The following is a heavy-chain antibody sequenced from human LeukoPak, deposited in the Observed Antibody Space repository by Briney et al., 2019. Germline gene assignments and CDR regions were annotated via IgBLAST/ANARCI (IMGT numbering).Heavy chain of an antibody. Sequence: HPGGSLRLSCAASGFPFNAYWMTWVRQAPGKRLEWVANIRQDGDTKYYVDSVKGRFTISRDNAMNSLYLQMNSLRAEDTAIYYCARSLPYGTTWYGRSDFWGQGTLVTVSS. CDR1: GFPFNAYW. J-gene: IGHJ4*02. V-gene: IGHV3-7*03. CDR3: ARSLPYGTTWYGRSDF. D-gene: IGHD6-13*01. CDR2: IRQDGDTK.